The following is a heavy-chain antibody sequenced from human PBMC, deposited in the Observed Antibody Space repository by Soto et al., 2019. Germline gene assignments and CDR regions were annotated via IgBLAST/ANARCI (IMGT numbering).Heavy chain of an antibody. CDR2: ISGSGTSR. CDR1: GFTFSTYA. J-gene: IGHJ4*02. V-gene: IGHV3-23*01. CDR3: AKELLRLGESLERYFDY. Sequence: GGALRLSCAASGFTFSTYAMSWGRQAPGKVLEWVSAISGSGTSRYCADSAKGRFTISRDNSKNTLFLQLNSLRAEDTAVYYCAKELLRLGESLERYFDYWGQGXPVTVYS. D-gene: IGHD3-10*01.